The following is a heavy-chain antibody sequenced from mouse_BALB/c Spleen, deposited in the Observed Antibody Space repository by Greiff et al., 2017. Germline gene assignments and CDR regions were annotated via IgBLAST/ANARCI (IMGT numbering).Heavy chain of an antibody. CDR2: IDPANGNT. CDR3: ARGIDGNYHYAMDY. Sequence: EVKLVESGAELVKPGASVKLSCTASGFNIKDTYMHWVKQRPEQGLEWIGRIDPANGNTKYDPKFQGKATITADTSSNTAYLQLSSLTSGDTAVYYCARGIDGNYHYAMDYWGQGTSVTVSS. CDR1: GFNIKDTY. V-gene: IGHV14-3*02. J-gene: IGHJ4*01. D-gene: IGHD2-1*01.